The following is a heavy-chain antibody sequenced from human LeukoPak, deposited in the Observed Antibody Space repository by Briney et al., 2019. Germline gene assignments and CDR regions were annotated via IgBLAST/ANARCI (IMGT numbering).Heavy chain of an antibody. D-gene: IGHD2-2*01. V-gene: IGHV3-7*01. J-gene: IGHJ6*02. CDR2: IKQDGSES. CDR3: ARDVRCSSTSCYRLHYYGMDV. Sequence: GRSLRLSCAASGFTFNSYWMNWVRQAPGKGLEWVANIKQDGSESYYVDSVKGRFTISRDNAKNSLYLQMNSLRAEDTAVYYCARDVRCSSTSCYRLHYYGMDVWGQGTTVTVSS. CDR1: GFTFNSYW.